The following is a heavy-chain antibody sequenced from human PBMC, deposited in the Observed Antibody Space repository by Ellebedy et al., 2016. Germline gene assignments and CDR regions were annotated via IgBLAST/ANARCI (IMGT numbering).Heavy chain of an antibody. D-gene: IGHD3-22*01. CDR3: ATPQSYYDSSGYYGALDY. V-gene: IGHV3-23*01. Sequence: GESLKTSXAASGFTFSSYAMSWVRQAPGKGLEWVSAINYSGGSPYYADSVKGRFTISRDNSKNTLYLQMNSLRAEDTAVYYCATPQSYYDSSGYYGALDYWGQGTLVTVSS. CDR2: INYSGGSP. J-gene: IGHJ4*02. CDR1: GFTFSSYA.